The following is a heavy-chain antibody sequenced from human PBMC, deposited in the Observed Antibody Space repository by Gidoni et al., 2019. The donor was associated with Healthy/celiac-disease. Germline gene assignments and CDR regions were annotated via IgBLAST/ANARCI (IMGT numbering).Heavy chain of an antibody. D-gene: IGHD2-21*01. V-gene: IGHV3-21*01. CDR1: GFTFSSNS. Sequence: EVQLVESGGGLVKPGGSLRLSCAASGFTFSSNSMNWVRQAPGQGLEWISSISSSSSYIYYADSVKGRFTSSRDNAKNSLYLQMNSLRAEDTAVYYCARDHDGAEIAPAGWGQGTLVTVSS. CDR2: ISSSSSYI. J-gene: IGHJ4*02. CDR3: ARDHDGAEIAPAG.